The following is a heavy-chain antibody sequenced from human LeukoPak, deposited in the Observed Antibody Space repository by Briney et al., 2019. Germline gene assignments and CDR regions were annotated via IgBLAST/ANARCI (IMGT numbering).Heavy chain of an antibody. J-gene: IGHJ6*02. Sequence: ASVKVSCKASGYTFTGYYMHWVRQAPGQGLEWMGRINPNSGGTNYAQKFQGRVTMTRDTSISTAYMELSRLRSADTAVYYCAMDIVVVPAAIRGVDYYYYGMDVWGQGTTVTVSS. D-gene: IGHD2-2*02. V-gene: IGHV1-2*06. CDR1: GYTFTGYY. CDR2: INPNSGGT. CDR3: AMDIVVVPAAIRGVDYYYYGMDV.